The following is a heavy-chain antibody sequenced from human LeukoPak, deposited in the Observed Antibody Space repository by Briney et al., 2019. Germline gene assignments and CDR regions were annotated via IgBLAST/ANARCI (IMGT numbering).Heavy chain of an antibody. Sequence: SETLSLTCAVYGGSFSDYYWSWIRQPPGKGLEWIGEINHSGSTNYNPSLKSRVTISVDTSKNQFSLKLSSVTAADTSIYFCARSAAANIGYWGQGTLVTVSS. CDR3: ARSAAANIGY. V-gene: IGHV4-34*01. CDR1: GGSFSDYY. CDR2: INHSGST. D-gene: IGHD6-13*01. J-gene: IGHJ4*02.